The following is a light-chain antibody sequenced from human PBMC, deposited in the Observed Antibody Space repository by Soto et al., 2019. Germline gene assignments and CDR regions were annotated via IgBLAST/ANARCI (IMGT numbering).Light chain of an antibody. CDR3: TSYTSSSTWV. CDR1: SSDFGAYNS. Sequence: QSALTQPASVSGSPGQSITISCTGTSSDFGAYNSVSWCQQHPGKAPTLIIYEVTNRPSGVSNRFSGSKSGNTASLTISGLQAEDEADYYCTSYTSSSTWVFGGGTQLTVL. J-gene: IGLJ3*02. V-gene: IGLV2-14*01. CDR2: EVT.